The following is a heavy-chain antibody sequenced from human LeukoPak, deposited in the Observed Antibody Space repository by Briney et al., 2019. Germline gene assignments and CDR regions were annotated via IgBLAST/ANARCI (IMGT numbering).Heavy chain of an antibody. CDR2: IYHSGST. J-gene: IGHJ3*02. CDR3: ARHDYYDSSGYYYSHAFDI. Sequence: SETLSLTCAVSGYSISSGYYGGWIRQPPGKGLEWIGGIYHSGSTYYNPSLKSRVPISVDTSKNQFSLKLSSVTAADTAVYYCARHDYYDSSGYYYSHAFDIWGQGTMVTVSS. CDR1: GYSISSGYY. V-gene: IGHV4-38-2*01. D-gene: IGHD3-22*01.